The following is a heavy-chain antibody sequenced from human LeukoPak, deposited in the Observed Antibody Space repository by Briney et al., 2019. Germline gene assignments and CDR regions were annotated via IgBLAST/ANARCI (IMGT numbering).Heavy chain of an antibody. J-gene: IGHJ4*02. V-gene: IGHV3-23*01. CDR1: GFRFSSYA. D-gene: IGHD4-11*01. CDR3: AKGDYSNYAYFDY. CDR2: ISGSGVST. Sequence: PGGSLRLSCAASGFRFSSYAMSWVRQAPGKGLEWVSAISGSGVSTYYADSVKGRFTVSRDNSKNTLYLQMSSLRAEDTAVYYCAKGDYSNYAYFDYWGQGTLVTVSS.